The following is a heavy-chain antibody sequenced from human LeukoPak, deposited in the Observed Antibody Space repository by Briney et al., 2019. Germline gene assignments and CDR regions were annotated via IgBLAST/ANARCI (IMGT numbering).Heavy chain of an antibody. D-gene: IGHD2-15*01. CDR2: ISPSGAST. V-gene: IGHV1-46*01. Sequence: ASVKVSCKASGYTFTSYYVHWVRQTPGQGLEWMGIISPSGASTSYAQKFQGRVTMTRDMSTSTVYMELSSLISEDTAVYYCARGSSRGPRDAFDFWGQGTMVTLSS. CDR1: GYTFTSYY. CDR3: ARGSSRGPRDAFDF. J-gene: IGHJ3*01.